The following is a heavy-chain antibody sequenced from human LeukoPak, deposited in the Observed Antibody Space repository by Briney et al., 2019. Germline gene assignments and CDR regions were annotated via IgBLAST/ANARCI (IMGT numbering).Heavy chain of an antibody. CDR3: AKDLVSFSRSFDY. D-gene: IGHD2/OR15-2a*01. Sequence: GGSLRLSCAASGFTFSSYGMHWVRQAPGKGLEWVAIIWYDGSNKYYADSVKGRFTVSRDNSKNTLYLQMNSLRAEDTAVYYCAKDLVSFSRSFDYWGQGTLVTVSS. J-gene: IGHJ4*02. CDR1: GFTFSSYG. CDR2: IWYDGSNK. V-gene: IGHV3-33*06.